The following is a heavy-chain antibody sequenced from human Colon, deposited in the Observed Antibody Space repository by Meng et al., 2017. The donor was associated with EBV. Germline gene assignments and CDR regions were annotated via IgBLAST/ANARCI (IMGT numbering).Heavy chain of an antibody. D-gene: IGHD3-10*01. CDR1: GDSVATGRYY. CDR3: ARVSGRSFDP. V-gene: IGHV4-61*01. Sequence: QLQLRESGPGRVKPSETLSLTCTVSGDSVATGRYYWSWIRQPPGKGLEWIAYIYYIGGTNYNPSLKSRLTISLDTSKNQFSLSLRSVTAADTAVYYCARVSGRSFDPWGQGTLVTVSS. CDR2: IYYIGGT. J-gene: IGHJ5*02.